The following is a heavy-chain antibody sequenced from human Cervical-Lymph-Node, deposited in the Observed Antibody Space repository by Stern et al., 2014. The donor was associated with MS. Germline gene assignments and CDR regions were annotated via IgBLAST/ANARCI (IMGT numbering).Heavy chain of an antibody. CDR3: TTDDGMWRLFAH. V-gene: IGHV3-15*01. CDR1: GFTFTNAW. Sequence: EVQLVESGGGLVKPGGSLRLSCATSGFTFTNAWMSWVRQAPGKGPEWVGRIKRKVDGGTTQYAAPVEGRFTMSRDDSKDTLYLQMNSLKVEDTAVYYCTTDDGMWRLFAHWGQGTPVTVSS. CDR2: IKRKVDGGTT. D-gene: IGHD6-25*01. J-gene: IGHJ4*02.